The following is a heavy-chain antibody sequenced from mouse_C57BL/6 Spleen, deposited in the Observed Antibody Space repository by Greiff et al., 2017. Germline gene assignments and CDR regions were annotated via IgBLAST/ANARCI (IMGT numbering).Heavy chain of an antibody. V-gene: IGHV1-80*01. CDR3: ARRGDYPYWYFDV. Sequence: LQQSGASVKISCKASGYAFSSYWMNWVKQRPGKGLEWIGQIYPGDGDTNYNGKFKGKDTMTADKSSSTAYMQLSSLTSEDSAVYFCARRGDYPYWYFDVWGTGTTVTVSS. D-gene: IGHD2-4*01. J-gene: IGHJ1*03. CDR2: IYPGDGDT. CDR1: GYAFSSYW.